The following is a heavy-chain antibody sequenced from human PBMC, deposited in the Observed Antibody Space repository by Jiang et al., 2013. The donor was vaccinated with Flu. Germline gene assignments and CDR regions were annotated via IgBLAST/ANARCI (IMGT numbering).Heavy chain of an antibody. D-gene: IGHD2-2*01. Sequence: VQLLESGGGVVQPGRSLRLSCAASGFTFSSYGMHWVRQAPGKGLEWVAVISYDGSNKYYADSVKGRFTISRDNSKNTLYLQMNSLRAEDTAVYYCAKDRCSRTSCYRYIAGLDYWGQGTLVTVSS. J-gene: IGHJ4*02. CDR1: GFTFSSYG. V-gene: IGHV3-30*18. CDR2: ISYDGSNK. CDR3: AKDRCSRTSCYRYIAGLDY.